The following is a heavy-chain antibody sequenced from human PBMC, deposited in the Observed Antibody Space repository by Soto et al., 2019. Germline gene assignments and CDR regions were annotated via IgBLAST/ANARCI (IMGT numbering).Heavy chain of an antibody. Sequence: QVQLQESGPGLVKPSGTLSVTCAVSGGSINSSDWWSWVRQPPGKGLEWIGEIYHSGTTNYNPSLKSRVTISLDKSKKQFSLKLSSVTAADAAVYYCQSSTCKSGLYWYFDLWGRGTLVTVSS. CDR1: GGSINSSDW. V-gene: IGHV4-4*02. CDR2: IYHSGTT. D-gene: IGHD6-13*01. CDR3: QSSTCKSGLYWYFDL. J-gene: IGHJ2*01.